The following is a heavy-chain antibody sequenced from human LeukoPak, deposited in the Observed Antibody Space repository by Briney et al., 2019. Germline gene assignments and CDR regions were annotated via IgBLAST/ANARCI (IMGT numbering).Heavy chain of an antibody. Sequence: SETLSLTCTVSGVSLRGYYLTWIRQPPGKGLEWFGDIYSSGSTKYNPSLKSRVTISVDTSKNQFSLNLSSVTAADTAVYYCARVTYDSSGYYHTYYYYVDVWGNGTTVTVSS. CDR1: GVSLRGYY. CDR3: ARVTYDSSGYYHTYYYYVDV. CDR2: IYSSGST. D-gene: IGHD3-22*01. V-gene: IGHV4-59*01. J-gene: IGHJ6*03.